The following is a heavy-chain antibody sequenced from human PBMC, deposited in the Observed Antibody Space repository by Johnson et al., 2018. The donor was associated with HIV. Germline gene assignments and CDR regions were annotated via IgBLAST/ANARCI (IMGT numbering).Heavy chain of an antibody. J-gene: IGHJ3*02. V-gene: IGHV3-7*01. CDR2: IKQDGSEK. Sequence: VQLVESGGGLVQPGGSLRLSCAASGFTFSSYWMSWVRQAPGKGLEWVANIKQDGSEKYYVDSEKGRFTISRDNAKNSLYLQMNSLRAEDTAVYYCARDPVSHYYDSSGSLDDAFDIWGQGTMVTVSS. CDR1: GFTFSSYW. CDR3: ARDPVSHYYDSSGSLDDAFDI. D-gene: IGHD3-22*01.